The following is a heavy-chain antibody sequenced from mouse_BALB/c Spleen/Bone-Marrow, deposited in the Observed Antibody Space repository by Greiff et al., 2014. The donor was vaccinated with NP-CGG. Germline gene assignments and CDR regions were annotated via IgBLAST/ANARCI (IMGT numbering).Heavy chain of an antibody. Sequence: VQLQQPGGGLAQPGGSLKLSCVASGFTFSSYGMSWVRQTPDKRLELVATINNNGGSTYYPDSVKGQFTISRDNAKNTLYQQMSSLKSEDTAMYYCARVYGWYFDVWGAGTTVTVSS. V-gene: IGHV5-6-3*01. CDR2: INNNGGST. J-gene: IGHJ1*01. CDR1: GFTFSSYG. D-gene: IGHD1-1*01. CDR3: ARVYGWYFDV.